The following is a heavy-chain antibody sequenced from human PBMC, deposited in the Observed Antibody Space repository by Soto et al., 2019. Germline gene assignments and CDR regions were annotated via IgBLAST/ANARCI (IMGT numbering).Heavy chain of an antibody. V-gene: IGHV5-10-1*01. CDR2: IDPSDSYT. CDR3: SRLEVVALNASDI. J-gene: IGHJ3*02. CDR1: GYSFTSYW. Sequence: GEALKISCKGSGYSFTSYWISWVRQMPGKGLEWMGRIDPSDSYTNYSPSFQGHVTISADKSISTAYLQWSSLKASDTAMYYCSRLEVVALNASDIWGQGTMVTVSS. D-gene: IGHD2-15*01.